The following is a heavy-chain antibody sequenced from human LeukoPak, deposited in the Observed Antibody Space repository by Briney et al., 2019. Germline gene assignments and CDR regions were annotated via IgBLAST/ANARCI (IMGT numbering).Heavy chain of an antibody. D-gene: IGHD6-13*01. CDR3: AKEGHGSSLDY. V-gene: IGHV3-30*18. J-gene: IGHJ4*02. CDR2: ISYDGSNK. CDR1: GFTFSSYG. Sequence: GGSLRLSCAASGFTFSSYGMHWVRQAPAKGLEWVAVISYDGSNKYYADSVKGRFTISRDNSKNTLYLQMNSLRAEDTAVYYCAKEGHGSSLDYWGQGTLVTVSS.